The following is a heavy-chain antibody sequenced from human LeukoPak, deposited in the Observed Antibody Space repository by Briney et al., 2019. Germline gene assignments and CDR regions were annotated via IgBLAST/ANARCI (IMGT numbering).Heavy chain of an antibody. V-gene: IGHV1-2*02. CDR1: GYTFTGYY. CDR3: VREVSAANAGYMDV. D-gene: IGHD6-13*01. CDR2: INANSGGT. J-gene: IGHJ6*03. Sequence: ASVRVSCKASGYTFTGYYIHWVRQAPGQGLEWMGRINANSGGTNYAQNFQGRVTMTRDTSISTAYMELSRLRSDDAAVYYCVREVSAANAGYMDVWGTGTTVTVSS.